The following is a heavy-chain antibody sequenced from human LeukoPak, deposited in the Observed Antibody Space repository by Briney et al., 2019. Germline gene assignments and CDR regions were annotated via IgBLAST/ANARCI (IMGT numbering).Heavy chain of an antibody. D-gene: IGHD6-13*01. CDR1: GGSISSYY. V-gene: IGHV4-59*01. J-gene: IGHJ5*02. CDR3: ARVVSSRYSSSFGWFDP. CDR2: IYYSGST. Sequence: SETLSLTCTVSGGSISSYYWSWIRQPPGKGLEWIGYIYYSGSTNYNPSLKSRVTISVDTSKNQFSLKLSSVTAADTAVYYCARVVSSRYSSSFGWFDPWGQGTLVTVPS.